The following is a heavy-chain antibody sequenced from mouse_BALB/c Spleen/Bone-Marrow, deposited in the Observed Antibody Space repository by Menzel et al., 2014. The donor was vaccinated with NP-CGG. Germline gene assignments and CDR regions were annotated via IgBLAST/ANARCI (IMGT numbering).Heavy chain of an antibody. CDR2: IDTSDSYT. CDR3: ARGGHDFSLDY. V-gene: IGHV1-69*01. CDR1: GYTFTDNW. J-gene: IGHJ4*01. D-gene: IGHD2-4*01. Sequence: VHLVESGAELGMPGASVKMSCKASGYTFTDNWIYWVKQRPGQGLEWIGAIDTSDSYTNFNQKFMGKASLTVDASSSTAYMQVSSLTSDDSAVYYCARGGHDFSLDYWGQGTSVTVSS.